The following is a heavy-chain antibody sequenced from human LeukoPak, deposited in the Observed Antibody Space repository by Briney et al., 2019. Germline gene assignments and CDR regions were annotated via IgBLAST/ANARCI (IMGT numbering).Heavy chain of an antibody. CDR3: ARALYGGNYYFDY. V-gene: IGHV4-4*02. Sequence: SETLSLTCAVSGGSISSSNWWSWVRQPPRKGLEWIGEIYHSGSTNYNPSLKSRVTISVDKSKNQFSLKLSSVTAADTAVYYCARALYGGNYYFDYWGQGTLVTVSS. D-gene: IGHD4-23*01. J-gene: IGHJ4*02. CDR1: GGSISSSNW. CDR2: IYHSGST.